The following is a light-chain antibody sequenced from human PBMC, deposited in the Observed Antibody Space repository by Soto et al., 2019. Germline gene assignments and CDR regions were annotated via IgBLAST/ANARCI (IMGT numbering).Light chain of an antibody. CDR2: DAS. J-gene: IGKJ1*01. CDR3: QQYNAN. CDR1: QSISNW. V-gene: IGKV1-5*01. Sequence: DIQMTQSPSTLSASVGDRVTITCRASQSISNWLAWYQSKPGKAPKLLIYDASTLKSGVPSRISGSGSGTEFTLTISSLQPDDFATYYCQQYNANFGQGTKVDIK.